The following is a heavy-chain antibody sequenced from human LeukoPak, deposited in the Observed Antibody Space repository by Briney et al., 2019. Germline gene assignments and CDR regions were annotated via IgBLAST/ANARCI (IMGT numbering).Heavy chain of an antibody. CDR2: INPNSGGT. CDR1: GYTFTGYY. Sequence: ASVKVSCTASGYTFTGYYMHWVRQAPGQGLEWMGRINPNSGGTNYAQKFQGRVTMTRDTSISTAYMELSRLRSDDTAVYYCARDSDIVGATGFDYWGQGTLVTVSS. J-gene: IGHJ4*02. V-gene: IGHV1-2*06. CDR3: ARDSDIVGATGFDY. D-gene: IGHD1-26*01.